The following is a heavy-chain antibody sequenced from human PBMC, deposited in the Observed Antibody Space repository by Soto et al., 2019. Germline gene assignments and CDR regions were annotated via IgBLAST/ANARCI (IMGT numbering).Heavy chain of an antibody. D-gene: IGHD3-10*01. CDR1: GFTFSSYA. CDR2: ISGSGGST. CDR3: AKDRKVTGSGSYFRYYFDY. V-gene: IGHV3-23*01. Sequence: GGSLRLSCAASGFTFSSYAMSWVRQAPGKGLEWVSAISGSGGSTYYADSVEGRFTISRDNSKNTLYLQMNSLRAEDTAVYYCAKDRKVTGSGSYFRYYFDYWGQGTLVTVSS. J-gene: IGHJ4*02.